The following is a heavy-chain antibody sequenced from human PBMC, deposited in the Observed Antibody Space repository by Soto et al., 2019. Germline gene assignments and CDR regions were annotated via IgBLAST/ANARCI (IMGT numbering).Heavy chain of an antibody. CDR1: GYSFAGYW. Sequence: GESLKISCKGSGYSFAGYWITWVRQKPGKGLEWMGRIDPSDSRTYYSPSFRGHVTISVNKSITTVFLQWSSLRASDTAMYYCARQIYDSDTGPNFQYYFDSWGQGTPVTVSS. J-gene: IGHJ4*02. V-gene: IGHV5-10-1*01. D-gene: IGHD3-22*01. CDR2: IDPSDSRT. CDR3: ARQIYDSDTGPNFQYYFDS.